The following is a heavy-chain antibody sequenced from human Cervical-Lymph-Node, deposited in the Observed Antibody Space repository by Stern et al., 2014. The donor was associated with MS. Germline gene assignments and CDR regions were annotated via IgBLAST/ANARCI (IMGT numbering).Heavy chain of an antibody. V-gene: IGHV1-69*09. Sequence: VQLVQSGAEVKKPGSSMNVSCKTSGGTFSSSYAITWMRQAPGQRLEWMGRDIPILGLATYATKSQGRVTLTRDTSTSTTYMELSSLRSEDTAVYYCARGVVSNRAAATLHNLFDPWGQGTLVTVSS. CDR2: DIPILGLA. CDR1: GGTFSSSYA. CDR3: ARGVVSNRAAATLHNLFDP. J-gene: IGHJ5*02. D-gene: IGHD2-15*01.